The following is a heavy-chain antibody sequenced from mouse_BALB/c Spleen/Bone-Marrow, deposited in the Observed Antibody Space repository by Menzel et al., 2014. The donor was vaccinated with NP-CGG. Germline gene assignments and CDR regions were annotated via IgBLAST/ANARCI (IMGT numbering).Heavy chain of an antibody. V-gene: IGHV5-9-4*01. J-gene: IGHJ1*01. CDR2: ISSGGSYT. CDR1: GFTFSSYA. CDR3: ARDGNWYFDG. Sequence: EVKLMESGGGLVKPGGSLKLSRAASGFTFSSYAMSWVRQSPEKRLEWVAEISSGGSYTYYPDTVTGRFTISRDNAKNTLYLEMSSLRSEDTAMYYCARDGNWYFDGWGAGTTVTVSS. D-gene: IGHD1-1*02.